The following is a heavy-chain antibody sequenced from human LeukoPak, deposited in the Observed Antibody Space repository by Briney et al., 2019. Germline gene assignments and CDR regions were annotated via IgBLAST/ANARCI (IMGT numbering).Heavy chain of an antibody. V-gene: IGHV4-31*03. CDR3: ARDRSGLT. Sequence: SETLSLTCTDSGGSISSGGYYWSWLRQHPGKGLEWIGYIYYSGSTYYNPSLKSRVTISVDTSKNQFSLKLSSVTAADTAVYYCARDRSGLTWGQGTLSPSPQ. CDR2: IYYSGST. CDR1: GGSISSGGYY. D-gene: IGHD3-16*02. J-gene: IGHJ4*02.